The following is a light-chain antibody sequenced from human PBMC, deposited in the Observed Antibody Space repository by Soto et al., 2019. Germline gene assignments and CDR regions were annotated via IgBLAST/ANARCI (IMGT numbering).Light chain of an antibody. Sequence: EIVLTQSPGTLSLSPGERATLSCRTSQSVSRSYLAWYQQKPGQAPRLLISGASSRATGIPDRFSGSGSGTDFTLTINRLEPEDFAVYYCQYYGSSRLTFGGGTKVAIK. J-gene: IGKJ4*01. CDR3: QYYGSSRLT. CDR1: QSVSRSY. CDR2: GAS. V-gene: IGKV3-20*01.